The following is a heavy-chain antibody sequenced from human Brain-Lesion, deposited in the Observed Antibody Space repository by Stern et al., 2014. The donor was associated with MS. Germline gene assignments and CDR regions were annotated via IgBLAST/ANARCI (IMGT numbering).Heavy chain of an antibody. CDR2: ISRNSGTI. J-gene: IGHJ4*02. CDR3: ARDITGSSAYFAY. V-gene: IGHV3-9*01. D-gene: IGHD1-14*01. Sequence: MQLVQSGGDLVQPGRSLRLSCAAFGFTFDDYAMHWVRQAPGQGLEWVAGISRNSGTIGSAESVKGRFTTSRDNAYSSLYLQMNSLRPEDTALYYCARDITGSSAYFAYWGQGTLVTVSS. CDR1: GFTFDDYA.